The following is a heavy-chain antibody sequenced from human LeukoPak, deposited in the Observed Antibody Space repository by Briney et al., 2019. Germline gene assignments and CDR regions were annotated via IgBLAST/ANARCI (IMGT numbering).Heavy chain of an antibody. CDR1: GGTFSSYA. CDR2: IIPIFGTA. Sequence: SVKVSCKASGGTFSSYAISWVRQAPGQGPEWMGGIIPIFGTANYAQKFQGRVTITTDESTSTAYMELSSLRSEDTAVYYCARAPVIIPYYYYYMDVWGKGTTVTVSS. J-gene: IGHJ6*03. V-gene: IGHV1-69*05. CDR3: ARAPVIIPYYYYYMDV. D-gene: IGHD3-10*01.